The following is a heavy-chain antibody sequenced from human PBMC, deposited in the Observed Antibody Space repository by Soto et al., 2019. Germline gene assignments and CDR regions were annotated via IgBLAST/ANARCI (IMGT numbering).Heavy chain of an antibody. CDR1: GYSFTSYW. J-gene: IGHJ6*03. Sequence: GESLKISCKGSGYSFTSYWIGWVRQMPGKGLEWMGIIYPGDSDTRYSPSFQGQVTISADKSISTAYLQWSSLKASDTAVYYCARMLRYFDRLYYYYYMDVWGKGTTVTVSS. CDR2: IYPGDSDT. CDR3: ARMLRYFDRLYYYYYMDV. D-gene: IGHD3-9*01. V-gene: IGHV5-51*01.